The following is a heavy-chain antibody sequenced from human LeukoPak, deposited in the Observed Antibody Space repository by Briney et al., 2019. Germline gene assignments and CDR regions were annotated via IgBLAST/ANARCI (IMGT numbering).Heavy chain of an antibody. Sequence: KPGGSLRLSCAASGFTFSSYSMNWVRQAPGKELEWVSSISSSSSYIYYADSVKGRFTISRDNAKNSLYLQMNSLRAEDTALYYCAKGGGIAVGTFLDYWGQGTLVTVSS. D-gene: IGHD6-19*01. V-gene: IGHV3-21*04. J-gene: IGHJ4*02. CDR1: GFTFSSYS. CDR2: ISSSSSYI. CDR3: AKGGGIAVGTFLDY.